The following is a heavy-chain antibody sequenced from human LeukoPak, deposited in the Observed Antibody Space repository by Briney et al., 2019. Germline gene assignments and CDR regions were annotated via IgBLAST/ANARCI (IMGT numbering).Heavy chain of an antibody. CDR2: ISYDGSNK. D-gene: IGHD4/OR15-4a*01. CDR3: AKAFSSAYDYGPTDS. Sequence: GGSLRLSCAASGFIFSSYEMNWVRQAPGKGLEWVAVISYDGSNKYYADSVKGRFTISRDNSKNTLYLQMDSPGAEDTAVYYCAKAFSSAYDYGPTDSWGQGTLVTVSS. J-gene: IGHJ4*02. V-gene: IGHV3-30*04. CDR1: GFIFSSYE.